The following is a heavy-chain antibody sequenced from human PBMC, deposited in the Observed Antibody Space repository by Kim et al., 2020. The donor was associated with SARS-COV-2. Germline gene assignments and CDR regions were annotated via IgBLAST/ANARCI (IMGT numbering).Heavy chain of an antibody. CDR1: GDSITNYY. V-gene: IGHV4-59*13. CDR2: IYYSGNT. J-gene: IGHJ6*02. D-gene: IGHD3-10*01. Sequence: SETLSLTCTVSGDSITNYYWSWIRQPPGKGLEWIGYIYYSGNTNYNPSVKSRVTISVDTSKNQFSLRLTSVTAADTAIYYCARDRLGSGGLYGMDVWGQGTTVTVSS. CDR3: ARDRLGSGGLYGMDV.